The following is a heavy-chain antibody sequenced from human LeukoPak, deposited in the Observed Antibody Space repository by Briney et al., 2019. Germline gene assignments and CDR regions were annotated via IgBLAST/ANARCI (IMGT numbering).Heavy chain of an antibody. CDR3: ATEVNVAYYNVPGNDYRGIDP. CDR1: GYTFTSYD. V-gene: IGHV1-8*01. J-gene: IGHJ5*02. Sequence: ASVKVSCKASGYTFTSYDVNWVRQATGQGLEWMGWMNPNSGNTGYAQKFQDRVTISADTSTETAYLELTSLTSDDTAIYYCATEVNVAYYNVPGNDYRGIDPWGPGTLVTVSS. D-gene: IGHD3-10*02. CDR2: MNPNSGNT.